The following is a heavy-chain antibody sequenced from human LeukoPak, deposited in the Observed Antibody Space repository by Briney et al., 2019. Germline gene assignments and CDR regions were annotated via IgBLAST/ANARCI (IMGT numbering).Heavy chain of an antibody. D-gene: IGHD5-18*01. J-gene: IGHJ4*02. Sequence: PGRSLRLSCAASGFTFSSYGMPWVRQAPGKGLEWVGVISYDGSNKYYADSVKGRFTISRDNSKNTLYLQMNSLRAEDTAVYYCAKLHGYSYGYVFDYWGQGTLVTVSS. CDR3: AKLHGYSYGYVFDY. CDR1: GFTFSSYG. V-gene: IGHV3-30*18. CDR2: ISYDGSNK.